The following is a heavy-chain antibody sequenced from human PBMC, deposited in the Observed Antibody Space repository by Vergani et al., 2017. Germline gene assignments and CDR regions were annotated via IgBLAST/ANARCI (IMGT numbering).Heavy chain of an antibody. CDR2: IYWNDDK. CDR3: AKWELDYYYYYYMDV. V-gene: IGHV2-5*01. Sequence: QITLKESGPTLVKPTQTLTLTCTFSGFSLSTSGVGVGWIRQPPGKALEWLALIYWNDDKRYSPSLKSRLTITKDTSKNQVVLTMTNMDPVDTATYYCAKWELDYYYYYYMDVWGKGTTVTVSS. J-gene: IGHJ6*03. CDR1: GFSLSTSGVG. D-gene: IGHD1-26*01.